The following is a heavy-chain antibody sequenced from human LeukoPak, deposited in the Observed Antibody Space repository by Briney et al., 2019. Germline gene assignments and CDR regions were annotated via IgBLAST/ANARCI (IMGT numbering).Heavy chain of an antibody. CDR2: ISYDGSNK. D-gene: IGHD3-9*01. J-gene: IGHJ3*02. CDR3: AKDGRYYDILTGFDAFDI. CDR1: GFTFSSYS. V-gene: IGHV3-30*18. Sequence: GGSLRLSCAASGFTFSSYSMHWVRQAPGKGLEWVAVISYDGSNKYYADSVKGRFTISRDNSKNTLYLQMNSLRAEDTAVYYCAKDGRYYDILTGFDAFDIWGQGTMVTVSS.